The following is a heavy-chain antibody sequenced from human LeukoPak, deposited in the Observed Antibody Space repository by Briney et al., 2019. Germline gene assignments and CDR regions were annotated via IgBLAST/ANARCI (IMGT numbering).Heavy chain of an antibody. J-gene: IGHJ4*02. CDR3: ARHRRDIGYRSGWYYFDS. V-gene: IGHV4-39*01. Sequence: SETLSLTCTVSGGSISSSSYYWGWIRQPPGKGLEWIGSIYYSGSTYYNPSLKSRVTISVDTSKNQFSLKLSSVTAADTAVYYCARHRRDIGYRSGWYYFDSWGQGTLVTVSS. CDR2: IYYSGST. CDR1: GGSISSSSYY. D-gene: IGHD6-19*01.